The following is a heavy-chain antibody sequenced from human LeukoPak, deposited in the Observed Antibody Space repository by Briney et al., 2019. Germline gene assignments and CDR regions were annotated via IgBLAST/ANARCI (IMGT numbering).Heavy chain of an antibody. D-gene: IGHD4-11*01. CDR1: GGSISSYY. CDR3: ARDGRLVTTTRGYYYYYMDV. Sequence: SETLSLTCTVSGGSISSYYWSWIRQPPGKGLEWIGYIYYSGSTNYNPPLKSRATISVDTSKNQFSLKLSSVTAADTAVYYCARDGRLVTTTRGYYYYYMDVWGKGTTVTVSS. J-gene: IGHJ6*03. CDR2: IYYSGST. V-gene: IGHV4-59*01.